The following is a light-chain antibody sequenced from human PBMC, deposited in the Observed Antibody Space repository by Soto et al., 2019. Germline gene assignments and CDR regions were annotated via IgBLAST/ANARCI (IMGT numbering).Light chain of an antibody. Sequence: EIVLTQSPGTLSLSPGERATLSCRASQSINSNLAWYQQKPGQAPRLLIYGASSRATGIPDRFSGSGSGTDFTLTISRLEPEDFAVYYCQQYRTSPPMYTFGQGTKVDIK. CDR1: QSINSN. CDR3: QQYRTSPPMYT. CDR2: GAS. J-gene: IGKJ2*01. V-gene: IGKV3-20*01.